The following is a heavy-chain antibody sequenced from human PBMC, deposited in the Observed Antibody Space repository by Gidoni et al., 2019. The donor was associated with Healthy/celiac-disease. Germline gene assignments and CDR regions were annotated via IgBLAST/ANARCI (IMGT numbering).Heavy chain of an antibody. CDR2: IYYSGST. CDR3: ARHLNLYYDILTGLSDY. D-gene: IGHD3-9*01. CDR1: GGSISSSSYY. Sequence: QLQLQESGPGLVKPSETLSLTCTVSGGSISSSSYYWGWIRQPPGKGLEWIGSIYYSGSTYYNPSLKSRVTISVDTSKNQFSLKLSSVTAADTAVYYCARHLNLYYDILTGLSDYWGQGTLVTVSS. J-gene: IGHJ4*02. V-gene: IGHV4-39*01.